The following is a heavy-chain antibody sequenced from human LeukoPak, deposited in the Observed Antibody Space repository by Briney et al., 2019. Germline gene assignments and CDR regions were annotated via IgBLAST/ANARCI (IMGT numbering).Heavy chain of an antibody. D-gene: IGHD1-7*01. CDR1: GFSLSTSGVG. CDR2: IYWDDDT. CDR3: AYGSGTRAFEI. Sequence: SGPTLVNPTQTLTLTCTFSGFSLSTSGVGAGWIRQPPGKALEWFALIYWDDDTRYSSSLKSTLTITKDTSKNQVFLIRTNMDTMDTATYYSAYGSGTRAFEIWGQRTMVTVSS. J-gene: IGHJ3*02. V-gene: IGHV2-5*02.